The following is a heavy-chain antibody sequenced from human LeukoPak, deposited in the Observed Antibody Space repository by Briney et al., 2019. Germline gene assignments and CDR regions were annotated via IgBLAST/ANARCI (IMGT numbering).Heavy chain of an antibody. V-gene: IGHV3-23*01. CDR3: AKSHTSGWYRGNWFDP. D-gene: IGHD6-19*01. CDR1: GFTFDTDA. CDR2: ISSTGGST. J-gene: IGHJ5*02. Sequence: PGGSLRLSCAASGFTFDTDAMNWVRQAPGKGLEWVSAISSTGGSTYYADSVKGRFTIARGNSKNTLYLLMNSLRVEDTAVYYCAKSHTSGWYRGNWFDPWGQGTLVTVSS.